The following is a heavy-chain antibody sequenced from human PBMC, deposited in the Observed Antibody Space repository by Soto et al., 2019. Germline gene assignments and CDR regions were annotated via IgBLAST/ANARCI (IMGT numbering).Heavy chain of an antibody. Sequence: ASETLSLTCIVSGDSVTSGSYYWGWIRQPPGQGLEWIGSISQGGGTYFNPSLKSRVTMSIDTSKSQFSLKLSSVTAADTALYYCATSPGGSYTEFDYWGQGTLVTVSS. CDR3: ATSPGGSYTEFDY. CDR1: GDSVTSGSYY. D-gene: IGHD3-16*01. V-gene: IGHV4-39*07. J-gene: IGHJ4*02. CDR2: ISQGGGT.